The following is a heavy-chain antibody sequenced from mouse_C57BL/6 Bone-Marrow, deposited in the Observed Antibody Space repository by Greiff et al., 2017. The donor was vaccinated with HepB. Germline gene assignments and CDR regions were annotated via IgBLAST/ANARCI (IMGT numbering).Heavy chain of an antibody. CDR2: ISSGSSTI. CDR3: ASPYWYFDV. CDR1: GFTFSDYG. J-gene: IGHJ1*03. Sequence: DVQLQESGGGLVKPGGSLKLSCAASGFTFSDYGMHWVRQAPEKGLEWVAYISSGSSTIYYADTVKGRFTISRDNAKNTLFLQMTSLRSEDTAMYYCASPYWYFDVWGTGTTVTVSS. V-gene: IGHV5-17*01.